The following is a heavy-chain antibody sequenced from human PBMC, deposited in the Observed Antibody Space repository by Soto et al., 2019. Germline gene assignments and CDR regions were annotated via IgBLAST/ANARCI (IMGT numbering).Heavy chain of an antibody. CDR2: IYYSGST. CDR3: ARTPELPGYDILTGYYL. D-gene: IGHD3-9*01. V-gene: IGHV4-31*03. CDR1: GGSISSGGYY. Sequence: TLSLTCTVSGGSISSGGYYWSWIRQHPGKGLEWIGYIYYSGSTYYNPSLKSRVTISVDTSKNQFSLKLSSVTVADTAVYYCARTPELPGYDILTGYYLWGQGTLVTVSS. J-gene: IGHJ4*02.